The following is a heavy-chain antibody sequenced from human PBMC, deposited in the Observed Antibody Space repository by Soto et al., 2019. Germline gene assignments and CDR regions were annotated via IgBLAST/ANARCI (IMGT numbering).Heavy chain of an antibody. CDR3: AIEGGVGVAGSAAFDM. CDR2: INPATGAA. CDR1: GYPVTAYD. D-gene: IGHD3-3*01. Sequence: QLHLVQSGAVVKKPGSSVTVSCSASGYPVTAYDMHWVRQAPGRGLECRGGINPATGAAKYSQTVQGRATRTRETAGSTAFLDPRGSACGDKTGLYCAIEGGVGVAGSAAFDMWCQGTSVTVSS. V-gene: IGHV1-2*02. J-gene: IGHJ3*02.